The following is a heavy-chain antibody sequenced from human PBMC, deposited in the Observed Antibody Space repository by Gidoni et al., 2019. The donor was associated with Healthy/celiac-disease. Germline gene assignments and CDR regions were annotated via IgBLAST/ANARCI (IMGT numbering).Heavy chain of an antibody. CDR3: ARLLGSDLGTLYGDYEGVWFDP. J-gene: IGHJ5*02. V-gene: IGHV4-39*01. CDR1: GGSISSSSYY. Sequence: QLQLQESGPGLVKPSETLSLTCTVSGGSISSSSYYWGWIRQPPGKGLEWIGSIYYSGSTYYNPSLKSRVTISVDTSKNQFSLKLSSVTAADTAVYYCARLLGSDLGTLYGDYEGVWFDPWGQGTLVTVSS. D-gene: IGHD4-17*01. CDR2: IYYSGST.